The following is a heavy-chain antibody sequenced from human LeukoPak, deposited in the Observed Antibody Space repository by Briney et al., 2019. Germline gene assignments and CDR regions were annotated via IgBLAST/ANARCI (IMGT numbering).Heavy chain of an antibody. V-gene: IGHV4-30-2*01. CDR3: ARDSPKRYSGSYFDY. CDR1: GGSISSGGYY. Sequence: SETLSLTCTVSGGSISSGGYYWSWIRQPPGKGLEWIGFIQDGGSTSYNSSLKSRVAISVDRSKNQFSLTLSSVTAADTAIYYCARDSPKRYSGSYFDYWGQGTLVTVSS. J-gene: IGHJ4*02. CDR2: IQDGGST. D-gene: IGHD1-26*01.